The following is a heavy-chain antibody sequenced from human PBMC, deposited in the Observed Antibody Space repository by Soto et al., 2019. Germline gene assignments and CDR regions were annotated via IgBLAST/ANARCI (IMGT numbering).Heavy chain of an antibody. CDR2: IYYSGST. Sequence: QLQLQESGPGLVKPSETLSLTCTVSGGSISSSSYYWGWIRQPPGKGLEWIGSIYYSGSTYYNPSLKSRVTISVDTSKNQFSLKLSSVTAADTAVYSCARHRDHDYGDYWGQGTLVTVSS. CDR1: GGSISSSSYY. V-gene: IGHV4-39*01. CDR3: ARHRDHDYGDY. J-gene: IGHJ4*02.